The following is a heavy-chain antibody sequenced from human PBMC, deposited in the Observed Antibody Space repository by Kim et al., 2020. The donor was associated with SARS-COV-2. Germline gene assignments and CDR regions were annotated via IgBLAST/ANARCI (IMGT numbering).Heavy chain of an antibody. CDR1: EFTFSSHS. CDR3: ASDRLVARGYVDVAFDV. V-gene: IGHV3-21*01. Sequence: GGSLRLSCVGSEFTFSSHSMNWVRQAPGKGLEWVASSSSRGDYIYYAASVKGRFTIPRDNAKNSLFLQMNSMKVEDTAVYFCASDRLVARGYVDVAFDVWGQGTLVTVSS. J-gene: IGHJ3*01. D-gene: IGHD5-12*01. CDR2: SSSRGDYI.